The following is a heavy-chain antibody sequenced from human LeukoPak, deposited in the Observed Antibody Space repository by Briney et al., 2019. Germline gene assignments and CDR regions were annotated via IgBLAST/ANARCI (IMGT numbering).Heavy chain of an antibody. Sequence: PSETLSLPCTISVGSLSTYHWTWIRQSPRRGLEWIGYIYHRGSKNYNPSLKSRVTFSEDTSKNQFSMNLRSVTAADTAVYYCARDLKGYSIDVWGRGIAVTVSS. CDR2: IYHRGSK. CDR1: VGSLSTYH. J-gene: IGHJ6*04. CDR3: ARDLKGYSIDV. V-gene: IGHV4-59*12.